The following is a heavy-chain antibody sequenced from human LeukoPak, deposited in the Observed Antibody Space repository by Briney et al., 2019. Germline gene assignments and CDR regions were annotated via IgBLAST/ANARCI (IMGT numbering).Heavy chain of an antibody. CDR3: ARTLAGTASLDY. J-gene: IGHJ4*01. CDR2: IDWDDDK. CDR1: GFSISTSGMC. V-gene: IGHV2-70*11. D-gene: IGHD2-21*02. Sequence: SGPTLVKPTQTPTLTCTFSGFSISTSGMCVSWIRQPPGKALEWLARIDWDDDKYYRTSLKTRLTISKDTSKNQVVLTMTNVDPVDTATYYCARTLAGTASLDYWGQGTLVTVSS.